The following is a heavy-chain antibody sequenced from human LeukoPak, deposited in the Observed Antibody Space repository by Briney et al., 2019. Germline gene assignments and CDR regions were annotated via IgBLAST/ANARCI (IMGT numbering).Heavy chain of an antibody. D-gene: IGHD3-3*01. CDR2: IGSDSNYI. Sequence: GGSPRLSCATSGFTFSTYNMNWVRQAPGKGLEWVSSIGSDSNYIYYSNSVKGRFNISRDNAKSSLYLQMNSLRAEDTAVYYCARGNYDFWTPYMDVWGKGTTVTVSS. CDR1: GFTFSTYN. V-gene: IGHV3-21*01. J-gene: IGHJ6*03. CDR3: ARGNYDFWTPYMDV.